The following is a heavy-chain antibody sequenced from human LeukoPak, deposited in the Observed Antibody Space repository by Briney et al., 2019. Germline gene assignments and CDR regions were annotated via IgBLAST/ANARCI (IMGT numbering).Heavy chain of an antibody. CDR2: ISTDHGNT. J-gene: IGHJ6*02. CDR3: ARRYPLVTVRGVITYSTMDV. D-gene: IGHD3-10*01. V-gene: IGHV1-18*01. Sequence: ASVKVSCKATGFTFTTYGINWVRQAPGQGLEWMGWISTDHGNTNYAQKLQGRVTLTTDTSTSTAYMELRSLRSDDTAVYYCARRYPLVTVRGVITYSTMDVWGQGTTVTVSS. CDR1: GFTFTTYG.